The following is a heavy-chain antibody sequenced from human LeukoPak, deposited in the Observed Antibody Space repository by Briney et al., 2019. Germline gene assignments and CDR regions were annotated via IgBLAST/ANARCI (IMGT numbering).Heavy chain of an antibody. CDR3: ARGRTYYYGSGSYYPFDY. CDR2: IYHSGTT. V-gene: IGHV4-4*02. CDR1: GGSISSGDL. Sequence: SGTLSLTCAVSGGSISSGDLWSWVRQPPGKGLEWIGEIYHSGTTSYNPSLKSRVTISVDTSKNQFSLKLSSVTAADTAVYYCARGRTYYYGSGSYYPFDYWGQGTLVTVSS. J-gene: IGHJ4*02. D-gene: IGHD3-10*01.